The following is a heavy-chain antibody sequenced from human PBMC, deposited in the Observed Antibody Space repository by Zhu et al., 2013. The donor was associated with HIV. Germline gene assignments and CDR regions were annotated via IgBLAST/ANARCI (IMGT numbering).Heavy chain of an antibody. J-gene: IGHJ6*02. V-gene: IGHV1-8*01. CDR3: NVVVPAALYYYYGMDV. CDR2: MNPNSGNT. CDR1: GYTFTSYD. D-gene: IGHD2-2*01. Sequence: QVQLVQSGAEVKKPGASVKVSCKASGYTFTSYDINWVRQATGQGLEWMGWMNPNSGNTGYAQKFQGRVTMTRNTSISTAYMELSSLRSEDTAVYYCNVVVPAALYYYYGMDVWGQGTTVTVSS.